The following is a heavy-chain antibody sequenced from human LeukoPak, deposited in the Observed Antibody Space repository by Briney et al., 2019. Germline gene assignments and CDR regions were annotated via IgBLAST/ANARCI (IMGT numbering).Heavy chain of an antibody. CDR2: IYYSGST. Sequence: SQTLSLTCTVSGGSISSGDYYWSWIRQPPGKGLEWIGYIYYSGSTYYNPSLKSRVTISVDTSKNQFSLKLSSVTAADTAVYYCVVGSGWYGGNWFDPWGQGTLVTVSS. CDR1: GGSISSGDYY. D-gene: IGHD6-19*01. V-gene: IGHV4-30-4*08. CDR3: VVGSGWYGGNWFDP. J-gene: IGHJ5*02.